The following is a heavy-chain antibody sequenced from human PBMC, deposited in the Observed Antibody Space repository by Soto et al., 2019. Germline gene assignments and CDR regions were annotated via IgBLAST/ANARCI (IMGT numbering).Heavy chain of an antibody. CDR3: ARERDDSSDPWWFDP. Sequence: QVQLVQSGAEVKKPGSSVKVSCKASGDTFSSYAISWVRQAPGQGLEWMGGIIPIFGTANYAQKFQGRVTITADKSTSTAYMELSSLRSEDTDVYYCARERDDSSDPWWFDPWGQGTLVTVSS. V-gene: IGHV1-69*06. D-gene: IGHD3-22*01. CDR1: GDTFSSYA. J-gene: IGHJ5*02. CDR2: IIPIFGTA.